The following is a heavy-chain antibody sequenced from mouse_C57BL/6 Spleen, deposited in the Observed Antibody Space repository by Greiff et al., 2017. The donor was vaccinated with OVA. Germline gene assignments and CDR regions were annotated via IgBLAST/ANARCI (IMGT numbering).Heavy chain of an antibody. CDR3: TRKSSYGYFDV. Sequence: VQLVESGAELVRPGASVTLSCKASGYTFTDYEMHWVKQTPVHGLEWIGAIDPETGGTAYNQKFKGKAILTADKSSSTAYMELRSLTSEDSAVYYCTRKSSYGYFDVWGTGTTVTVSS. CDR1: GYTFTDYE. CDR2: IDPETGGT. V-gene: IGHV1-15*01. D-gene: IGHD1-1*01. J-gene: IGHJ1*03.